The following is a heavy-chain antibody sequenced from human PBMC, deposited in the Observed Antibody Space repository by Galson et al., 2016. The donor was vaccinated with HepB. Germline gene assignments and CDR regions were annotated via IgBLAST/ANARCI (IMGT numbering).Heavy chain of an antibody. D-gene: IGHD3-10*01. CDR2: TYSRSQWYS. CDR1: GDSVSSNTAA. V-gene: IGHV6-1*01. J-gene: IGHJ5*02. CDR3: AREPEIYYYCAKDSLHAVTTPDHVGHLDL. Sequence: CAISGDSVSSNTAAWNWIRQSPSRGLEWLGRTYSRSQWYSDYAVSVKSRMTINVDTSKNQFSLRLSSVTPEDTAVYYCAREPEIYYYCAKDSLHAVTTPDHVGHLDLWGQGTLVTVSS.